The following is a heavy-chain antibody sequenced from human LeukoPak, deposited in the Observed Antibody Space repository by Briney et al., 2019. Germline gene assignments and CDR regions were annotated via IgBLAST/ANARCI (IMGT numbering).Heavy chain of an antibody. CDR1: GFTFRSYS. Sequence: GGSLTLSCVASGFTFRSYSMNWVRQARGRGLEGLSYFISSSGAIHSAASVQGRFTISRDNATDSLYLQMRSLGAEDTAVYYCVRDRDSTGSYFYMDVWGKGTTVTVSS. D-gene: IGHD1-1*01. V-gene: IGHV3-48*01. CDR3: VRDRDSTGSYFYMDV. J-gene: IGHJ6*03. CDR2: FISSSGAI.